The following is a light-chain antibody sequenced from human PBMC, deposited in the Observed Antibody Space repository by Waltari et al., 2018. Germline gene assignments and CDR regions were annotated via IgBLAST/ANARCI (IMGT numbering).Light chain of an antibody. CDR3: QHYVSLPAT. V-gene: IGKV3-20*01. Sequence: EIMLTQSPGTLSLSPGDRATLSCKASQSIVKYLAWYQQKPGQAPRLLIYHTSIRATGIPDRFSGSGSETDFSLTISRLEPEDFAVYYCQHYVSLPATFGQGTNVEIK. CDR2: HTS. CDR1: QSIVKY. J-gene: IGKJ1*01.